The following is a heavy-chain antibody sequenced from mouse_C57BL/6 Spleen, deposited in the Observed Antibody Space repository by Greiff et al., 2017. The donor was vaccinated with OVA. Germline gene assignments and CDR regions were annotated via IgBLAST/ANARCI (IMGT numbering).Heavy chain of an antibody. V-gene: IGHV1-62-2*01. CDR3: ARHEEGYYGSSWYFDV. Sequence: VKLMESGAELVKPGASVKLSCKASGYTFTEYTIHWVKQRSGQGLEWIGWFYPGSGSIKYNEKFKDKATLTADKSSSTVYMELSRLTSEDSAVYFCARHEEGYYGSSWYFDVWGTGTTVTVSS. CDR1: GYTFTEYT. CDR2: FYPGSGSI. D-gene: IGHD1-1*01. J-gene: IGHJ1*03.